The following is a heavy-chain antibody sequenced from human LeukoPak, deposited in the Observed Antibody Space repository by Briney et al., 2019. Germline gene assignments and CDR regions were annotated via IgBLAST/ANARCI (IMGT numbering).Heavy chain of an antibody. J-gene: IGHJ4*02. D-gene: IGHD4-17*01. Sequence: GGSLRLSCAASGFTFTTYAMSWVRQAPGKGLEWVSAISGSGGSTYYADSVKGRFTNSRDNSKNTLYLQMNSLRAEDTAVYYCAKPFLNGDYGYYFDYWGQGTLVTVSS. V-gene: IGHV3-23*01. CDR1: GFTFTTYA. CDR2: ISGSGGST. CDR3: AKPFLNGDYGYYFDY.